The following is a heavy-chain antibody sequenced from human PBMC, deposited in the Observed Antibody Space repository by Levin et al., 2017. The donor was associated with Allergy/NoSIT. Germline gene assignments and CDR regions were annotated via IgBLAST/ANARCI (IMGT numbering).Heavy chain of an antibody. V-gene: IGHV1-18*01. CDR2: ISTYNGDT. CDR1: GYTFTSYG. J-gene: IGHJ6*02. CDR3: ARDDIVPTTFHYYGLDV. D-gene: IGHD5-12*01. Sequence: ASVKVSCKASGYTFTSYGISWVRQAPGQGLEWMGWISTYNGDTNYAQKFQGRVTMTTDTSTSTAYMELRSLRSDDTAVYFCARDDIVPTTFHYYGLDVWGQGTTVTVSS.